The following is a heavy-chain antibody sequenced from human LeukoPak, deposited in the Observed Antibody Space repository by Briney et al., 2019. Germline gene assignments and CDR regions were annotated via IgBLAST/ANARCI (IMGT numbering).Heavy chain of an antibody. J-gene: IGHJ5*02. CDR3: ARGNGGSYDWFDP. CDR2: IIPIFGTA. CDR1: GGTFSSYA. V-gene: IGHV1-69*13. D-gene: IGHD1-26*01. Sequence: EASVKVTCXASGGTFSSYAISWVRQAPRQGLEWMGGIIPIFGTANYAQKFQGRVTITADESTSTAYMELSSLRSEDTAVYYCARGNGGSYDWFDPWGQGTLVTVSS.